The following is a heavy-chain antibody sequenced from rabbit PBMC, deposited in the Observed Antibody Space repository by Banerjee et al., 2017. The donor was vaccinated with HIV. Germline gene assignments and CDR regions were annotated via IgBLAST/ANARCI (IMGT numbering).Heavy chain of an antibody. D-gene: IGHD4-1*01. V-gene: IGHV1S45*01. J-gene: IGHJ4*01. CDR3: VREVAAKFGF. CDR1: GFSFSTYNY. CDR2: IFGGDDLT. Sequence: QEQLVESGGGLVQPEGSLTLTCTASGFSFSTYNYMCWVRQAPGKGLEWIGCIFGGDDLTVYANWAKGRFTIYKTSSTTVTLQMTSLTAADTATYFCVREVAAKFGFWGPGTLVTVS.